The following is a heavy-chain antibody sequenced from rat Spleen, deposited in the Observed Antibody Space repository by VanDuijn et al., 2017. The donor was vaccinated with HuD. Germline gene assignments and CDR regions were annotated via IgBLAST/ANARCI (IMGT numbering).Heavy chain of an antibody. V-gene: IGHV5-22*01. CDR1: GFTFSDHN. CDR3: ARQVGYTTD. J-gene: IGHJ2*01. Sequence: EVQLVESGGVLVQPGRSLKLSCAASGFTFSDHNMAWVRQAPGKGLEWVASITNIAGRTHYPDSVKGRFTISRDIAKSTLFLQMNSLKSEDTATYYCARQVGYTTDWGQGVMVTVSS. CDR2: ITNIAGRT. D-gene: IGHD1-6*01.